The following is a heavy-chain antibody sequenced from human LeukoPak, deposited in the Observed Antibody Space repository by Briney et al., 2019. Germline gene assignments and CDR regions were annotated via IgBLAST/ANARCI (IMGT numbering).Heavy chain of an antibody. D-gene: IGHD2-15*01. V-gene: IGHV1-18*01. CDR1: GYTFTSYG. CDR2: ISAYNGNT. CDR3: ARGPPRMDGYYYYMDV. Sequence: EASVKVSCKASGYTFTSYGISWVRQAPGQGLEWMGWISAYNGNTNYAQKLQGRVTMTTDTSTSTAYMELRSLRSDDTAAYYCARGPPRMDGYYYYMDVWGKGTTVTVSS. J-gene: IGHJ6*03.